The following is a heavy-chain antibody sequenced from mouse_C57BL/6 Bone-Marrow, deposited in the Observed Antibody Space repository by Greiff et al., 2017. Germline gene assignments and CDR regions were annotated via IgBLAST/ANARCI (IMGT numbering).Heavy chain of an antibody. V-gene: IGHV5-4*03. CDR3: ARSRRARSYLDY. Sequence: EVKLVQSGGGLVKPGGSLKISCAVSGFTFSSYAMPWVRQTPEKRLEWVATISDGGSSTYYPDNVKGRFPITKDNAKNNLFRQMSHLKSEDTAMYYCARSRRARSYLDYWGRGTAPTV. D-gene: IGHD2-12*01. CDR1: GFTFSSYA. J-gene: IGHJ2*01. CDR2: ISDGGSST.